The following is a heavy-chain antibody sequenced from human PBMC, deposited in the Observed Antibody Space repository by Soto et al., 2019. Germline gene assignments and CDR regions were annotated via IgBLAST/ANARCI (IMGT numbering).Heavy chain of an antibody. J-gene: IGHJ5*02. D-gene: IGHD4-17*01. CDR3: ARDRGDYGTSPSWFDP. V-gene: IGHV1-18*01. CDR2: ISAYNGNT. Sequence: GASVKVSCKASGYTFTSYGISWVRQAPGQGLEWMGWISAYNGNTNYAQKLQGRVTMTTDTSTSTAYMELRSLRSDDTAVYYCARDRGDYGTSPSWFDPWGQGTLVTVSS. CDR1: GYTFTSYG.